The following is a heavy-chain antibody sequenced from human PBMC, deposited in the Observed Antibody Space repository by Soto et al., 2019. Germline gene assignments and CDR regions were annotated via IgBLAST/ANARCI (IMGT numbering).Heavy chain of an antibody. CDR1: DYTFTSYG. CDR3: ARGMWELPIDY. Sequence: QVQLVQSGAEVKKPGASVKVSCKASDYTFTSYGINWVRQAPGQGLEWMGWISPYNDNTKYAQRFQGRVTLNTDTSTNTAYMELRSLRSDDTAVYYCARGMWELPIDYWGQGTLVTVSS. D-gene: IGHD1-26*01. V-gene: IGHV1-18*01. CDR2: ISPYNDNT. J-gene: IGHJ4*02.